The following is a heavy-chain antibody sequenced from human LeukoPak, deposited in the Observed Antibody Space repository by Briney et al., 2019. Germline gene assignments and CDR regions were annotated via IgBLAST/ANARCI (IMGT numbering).Heavy chain of an antibody. D-gene: IGHD6-19*01. V-gene: IGHV5-51*01. CDR3: ARQRGSGWYDF. Sequence: GESLKISCTGSGYTFTMYWIGWVRQMPGKGLEWMGIIYPADSLTRYSPTVRGQVTISVDKSVNTAYLQWSSLNASDTATYYCARQRGSGWYDFWGQGTLVTVVS. J-gene: IGHJ5*01. CDR2: IYPADSLT. CDR1: GYTFTMYW.